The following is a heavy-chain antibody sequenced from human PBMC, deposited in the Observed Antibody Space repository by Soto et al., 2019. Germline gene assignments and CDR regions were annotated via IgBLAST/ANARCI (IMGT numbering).Heavy chain of an antibody. CDR1: GGTFSSYA. Sequence: SVKVSCKASGGTFSSYAISWVRQAPGQGLEWMGGIIPIFGTANYAQKFQGRVTITADESTSTAYMELSSLRSEDTAVYYCASLTYYYDSSGYTTNYWGQGNLVTFSS. CDR3: ASLTYYYDSSGYTTNY. J-gene: IGHJ4*02. CDR2: IIPIFGTA. V-gene: IGHV1-69*13. D-gene: IGHD3-22*01.